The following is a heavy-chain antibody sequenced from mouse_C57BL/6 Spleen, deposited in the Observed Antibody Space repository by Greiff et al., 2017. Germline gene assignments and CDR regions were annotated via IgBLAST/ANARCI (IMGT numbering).Heavy chain of an antibody. CDR1: GFNIKDDY. CDR2: LDPENGDT. D-gene: IGHD1-1*01. V-gene: IGHV14-4*01. Sequence: EVKLQQSWAELVRPGASVKLSCTASGFNIKDDYMHWVKQRPEQGLEWIGWLDPENGDTEYASKFQGKATITADTSSNTAYLQLSSLTSEDTAVYYWTTKTVVAKRGFDYWGQGTTLTVSS. CDR3: TTKTVVAKRGFDY. J-gene: IGHJ2*01.